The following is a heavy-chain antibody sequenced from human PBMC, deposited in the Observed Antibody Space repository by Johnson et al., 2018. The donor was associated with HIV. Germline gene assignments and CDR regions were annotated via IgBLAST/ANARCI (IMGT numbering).Heavy chain of an antibody. V-gene: IGHV3-30*02. D-gene: IGHD2-21*01. CDR1: GFTFSSYG. J-gene: IGHJ3*02. Sequence: QVQLLESGGGVVQPGGSLRLSCAASGFTFSSYGMHWVRQAPGKGLEWVAFIRYDGSNKYYADSVKGRFTISRDNSKNKLYLQMNSLRAEDTAVYYCARGGGCGGNCYSGFDAFDIWGQGTLVTVFS. CDR3: ARGGGCGGNCYSGFDAFDI. CDR2: IRYDGSNK.